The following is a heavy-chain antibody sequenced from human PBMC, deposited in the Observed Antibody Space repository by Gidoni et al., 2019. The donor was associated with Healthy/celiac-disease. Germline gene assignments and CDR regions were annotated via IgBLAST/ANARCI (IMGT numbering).Heavy chain of an antibody. D-gene: IGHD2-21*01. CDR2: INHSGST. CDR3: ARNSISSFDP. Sequence: QVQLQQWGAGLLKPSETLSLTCAVSGGSFSGYYWSWIRQPPGKGLEWIGEINHSGSTNYNPSLKSRVTISVDTSKNQFSLKLSSVTAADTAVYYCARNSISSFDPWGQGTLVTVSS. V-gene: IGHV4-34*01. CDR1: GGSFSGYY. J-gene: IGHJ5*02.